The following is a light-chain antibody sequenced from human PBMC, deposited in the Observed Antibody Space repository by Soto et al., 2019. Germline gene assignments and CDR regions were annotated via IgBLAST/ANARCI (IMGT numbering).Light chain of an antibody. CDR3: QQRSNWPLT. Sequence: EIVLTQSPATLSLSPGERATLSCRASQSVSSYLAWYQQTPGQAPRLLIFDASNRATGIPARLSGSGSGTDFTLTISSLEPEDFAVYYCQQRSNWPLTFGGGTKVEIK. V-gene: IGKV3-11*01. J-gene: IGKJ4*01. CDR2: DAS. CDR1: QSVSSY.